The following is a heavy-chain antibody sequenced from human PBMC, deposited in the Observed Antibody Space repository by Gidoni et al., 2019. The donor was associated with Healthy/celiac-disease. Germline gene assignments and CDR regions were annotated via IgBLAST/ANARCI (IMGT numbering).Heavy chain of an antibody. Sequence: QVQLPESGTGLVKPSETLSLTCTVSGGSISSYYWSWIRQPPGKGLEWIGYIYYSGSTNYTPSLKSRVTISVDTSKNQFSLKLRSVTAADTAVYYCARAIVATIHGEYYFDYWGQGTLVTVSP. V-gene: IGHV4-59*01. CDR3: ARAIVATIHGEYYFDY. J-gene: IGHJ4*02. CDR1: GGSISSYY. CDR2: IYYSGST. D-gene: IGHD5-12*01.